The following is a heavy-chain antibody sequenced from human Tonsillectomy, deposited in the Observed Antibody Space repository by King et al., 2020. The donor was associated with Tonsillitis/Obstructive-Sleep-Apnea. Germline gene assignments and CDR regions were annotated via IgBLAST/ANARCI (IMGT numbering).Heavy chain of an antibody. D-gene: IGHD6-19*01. CDR2: IYYTGST. CDR3: ARHGGSGWYGGWFDP. J-gene: IGHJ5*02. CDR1: GGSISGTNYY. Sequence: QLQESGPGLVKPSETLSLTCTVSGGSISGTNYYWGWIRQPPGKGLEWIGSIYYTGSTYYNPSLEGRVTIFVDTSTSQFSLSLSCVAAADTAVYYCARHGGSGWYGGWFDPCGQGTLVTVSS. V-gene: IGHV4-39*01.